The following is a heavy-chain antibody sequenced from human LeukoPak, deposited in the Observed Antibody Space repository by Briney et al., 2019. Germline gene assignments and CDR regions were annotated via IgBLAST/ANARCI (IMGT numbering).Heavy chain of an antibody. Sequence: ASVKVSCKASVYTFTSYDINWVRQATGQGLEWMGWMNPNSGNTGYAQKFQGRVTMTRNTSISTAYMELSSLRSEDTAVYYCARALGYCSSTSCYLYWFDPWGQGTLVTVSS. CDR2: MNPNSGNT. CDR1: VYTFTSYD. CDR3: ARALGYCSSTSCYLYWFDP. J-gene: IGHJ5*02. V-gene: IGHV1-8*01. D-gene: IGHD2-2*01.